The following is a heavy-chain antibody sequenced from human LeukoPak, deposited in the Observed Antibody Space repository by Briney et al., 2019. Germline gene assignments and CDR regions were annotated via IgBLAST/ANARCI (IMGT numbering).Heavy chain of an antibody. V-gene: IGHV3-15*01. J-gene: IGHJ6*03. Sequence: GGSLRLSCGASGFTFSNAWMSWVRQAPGKGLEWVGRIKSETDGGTTEYAAPVKGRFTISRDDSKNRLYLQMDSLKTEDTAVYYCSTNYASGKEYYMDVWGKGTTVTVSS. CDR2: IKSETDGGTT. D-gene: IGHD3-10*01. CDR3: STNYASGKEYYMDV. CDR1: GFTFSNAW.